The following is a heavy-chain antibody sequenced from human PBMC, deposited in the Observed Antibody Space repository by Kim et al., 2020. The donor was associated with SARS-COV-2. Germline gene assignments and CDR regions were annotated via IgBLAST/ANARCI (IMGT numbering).Heavy chain of an antibody. D-gene: IGHD3-10*01. Sequence: GGSLRLSCTVSGFTLSTYSMHWVRQAPGKGLEWVAVMSYDGGKVYYADSVKGRFTVSRDNSKNVLFLQMDRLGPEDTAVYYCAGDQQMRGLIILYYYGMDGWGQGTTVTVSS. V-gene: IGHV3-30-3*01. J-gene: IGHJ6*02. CDR2: MSYDGGKV. CDR1: GFTLSTYS. CDR3: AGDQQMRGLIILYYYGMDG.